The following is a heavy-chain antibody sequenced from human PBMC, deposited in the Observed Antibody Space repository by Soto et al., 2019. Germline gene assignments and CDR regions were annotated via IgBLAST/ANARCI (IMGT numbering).Heavy chain of an antibody. CDR2: IYSGGST. CDR1: GFTVSSNY. V-gene: IGHV3-66*01. D-gene: IGHD3-10*01. J-gene: IGHJ4*02. Sequence: GGSLRLSCAASGFTVSSNYMSWVRQAPGKGLEWVSVIYSGGSTYYADSVKGRFTISRDNSKNTLYLQMNSLRAEDTAVYYCARDGNLSGSYLVFDYWGQGTLVTVSS. CDR3: ARDGNLSGSYLVFDY.